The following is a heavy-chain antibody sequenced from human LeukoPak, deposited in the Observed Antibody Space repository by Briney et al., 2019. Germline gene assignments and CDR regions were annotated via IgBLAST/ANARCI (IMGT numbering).Heavy chain of an antibody. V-gene: IGHV3-23*01. D-gene: IGHD1-26*01. Sequence: GGSLRLSCAVSGFTFRSYAMNWVRQAPGKGLEWVAAITADGGSTHYTTSVKGRFTISRNNSKNTLYLQMNSLRAEDTAVYYCAKRELHYYMDIWGKGTTVTFSS. CDR2: ITADGGST. CDR1: GFTFRSYA. J-gene: IGHJ6*03. CDR3: AKRELHYYMDI.